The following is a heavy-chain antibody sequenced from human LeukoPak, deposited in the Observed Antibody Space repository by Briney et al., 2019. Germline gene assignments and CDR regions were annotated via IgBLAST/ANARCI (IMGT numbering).Heavy chain of an antibody. D-gene: IGHD6-19*01. CDR2: IYTSGST. V-gene: IGHV4-61*02. J-gene: IGHJ3*02. Sequence: SETLSLTCTVSGGSISSGSYYWSWIRQPAGKGLEWIGRIYTSGSTNYNPSLKSRVTISVDTSKNQFSLKLSSVTAADTAVYYCARAGAVAGLEAFDIWGQGTMVTVSS. CDR1: GGSISSGSYY. CDR3: ARAGAVAGLEAFDI.